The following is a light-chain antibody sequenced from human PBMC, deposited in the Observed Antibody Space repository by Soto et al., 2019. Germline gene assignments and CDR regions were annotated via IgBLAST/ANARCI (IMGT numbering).Light chain of an antibody. V-gene: IGKV1-12*01. CDR3: QQASSFPPT. CDR1: QGIAGW. Sequence: DIQMTQSPSSVSASVGDRVTITCRASQGIAGWLAWYQQKPGKGPNLLIYAASSLQRGVPSRFSGSGSGTDFTLTISSLQHEDFATYYCQQASSFPPTFGGGTKVEIK. J-gene: IGKJ4*01. CDR2: AAS.